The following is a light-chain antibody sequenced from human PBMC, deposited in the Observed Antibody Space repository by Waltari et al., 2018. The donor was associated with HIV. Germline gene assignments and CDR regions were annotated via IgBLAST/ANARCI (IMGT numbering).Light chain of an antibody. V-gene: IGLV4-69*01. J-gene: IGLJ3*02. CDR2: LHADGRH. CDR3: QTWGTGIRV. Sequence: QVVLIQSPSASASLGASAKLTCTLPNSPNTYATACHQQHPEKGPRYLMRLHADGRHTKGDEIPDRFSGSSSGAERYLTISSLQSEDEADYYCQTWGTGIRVFGGGTKLTVL. CDR1: NSPNTYA.